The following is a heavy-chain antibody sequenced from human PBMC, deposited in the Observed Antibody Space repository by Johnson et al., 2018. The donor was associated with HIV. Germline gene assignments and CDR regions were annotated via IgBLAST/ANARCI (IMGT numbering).Heavy chain of an antibody. CDR2: ISGPGGTT. J-gene: IGHJ3*02. CDR3: AKDHGGDYGDFVRTLDTFDI. CDR1: GFTFSIYA. Sequence: VQLVESGGGVVQPGRSLRLSCAASGFTFSIYAMSWVRQAPGKGLEWVSAISGPGGTTYYADSIKGRFTISRDNSKNTLFLQMNSLRAEDTAIFYCAKDHGGDYGDFVRTLDTFDIWGQGTMVTVSS. D-gene: IGHD4-17*01. V-gene: IGHV3-23*04.